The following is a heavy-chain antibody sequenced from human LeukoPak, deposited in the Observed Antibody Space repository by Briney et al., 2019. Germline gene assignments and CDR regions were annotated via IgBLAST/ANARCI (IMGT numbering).Heavy chain of an antibody. J-gene: IGHJ4*02. CDR2: INRNGSST. V-gene: IGHV3-74*01. D-gene: IGHD2-2*01. CDR1: GFTFSSYW. Sequence: PGGSLRLSCAASGFTFSSYWMHWVRQAPGKGLVWVGRINRNGSSTSYADSVKGRFTISRDNAKNTLYLQRNSLRAEDTAVYYCARTYCSSTNCPLDYWGQGTLVTVSS. CDR3: ARTYCSSTNCPLDY.